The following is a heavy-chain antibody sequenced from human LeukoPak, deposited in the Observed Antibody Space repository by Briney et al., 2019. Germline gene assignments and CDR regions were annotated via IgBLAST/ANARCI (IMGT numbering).Heavy chain of an antibody. J-gene: IGHJ3*02. CDR3: ARVRASYDSSGYYFDAFDN. CDR2: ISYDGSNK. Sequence: QPGGSLRLSCAASGFTFSSYAMHWVRQAPGKGLEWVAVISYDGSNKYYADSVKGRFTISRDNSKNTLYLQMNSLRAEDTAVYYCARVRASYDSSGYYFDAFDNWGQGTTVTVSS. CDR1: GFTFSSYA. D-gene: IGHD3-22*01. V-gene: IGHV3-30-3*01.